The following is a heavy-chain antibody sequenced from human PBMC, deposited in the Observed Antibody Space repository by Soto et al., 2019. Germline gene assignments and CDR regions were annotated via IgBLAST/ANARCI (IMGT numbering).Heavy chain of an antibody. Sequence: GGSLRLSCAASGFTFSDYYMSCIRQSPGKWLEWVSYISSSSSYTNYADSVKGRFTISRDNAKNSLYLQMNSLRAEDTAVYYCARDRLGEKLPLDVWGQGTTVNVSS. CDR3: ARDRLGEKLPLDV. V-gene: IGHV3-11*06. D-gene: IGHD3-16*01. CDR2: ISSSSSYT. CDR1: GFTFSDYY. J-gene: IGHJ6*02.